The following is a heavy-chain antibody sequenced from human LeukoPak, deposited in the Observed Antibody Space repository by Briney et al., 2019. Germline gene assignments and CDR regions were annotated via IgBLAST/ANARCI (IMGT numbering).Heavy chain of an antibody. CDR1: GFTFSSYS. V-gene: IGHV3-48*01. J-gene: IGHJ6*03. Sequence: GGSLRLSCAASGFTFSSYSMNWVRQAPGKGLEWVSYISSSSSTIYYADSVKGRFTISRDNAKNSLYLQMNSLRAEDTAVYYCAREHYFYYLDAWGKGTTVTVSS. CDR3: AREHYFYYLDA. CDR2: ISSSSSTI.